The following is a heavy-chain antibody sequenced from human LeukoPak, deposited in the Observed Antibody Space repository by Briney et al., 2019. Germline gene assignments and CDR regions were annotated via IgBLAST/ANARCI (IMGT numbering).Heavy chain of an antibody. CDR2: IYTSGGT. CDR3: ARGIYSNGWYWLDP. V-gene: IGHV4-4*07. J-gene: IGHJ5*02. D-gene: IGHD6-19*01. Sequence: SETLSLTCTVSGGSISSYYWSWIRLAAGKGVEWIGRIYTSGGTNYNPSLKSRVTMSVGTSKNQFSLNLGSVTPADTAVYYCARGIYSNGWYWLDPWGQGILVTVSS. CDR1: GGSISSYY.